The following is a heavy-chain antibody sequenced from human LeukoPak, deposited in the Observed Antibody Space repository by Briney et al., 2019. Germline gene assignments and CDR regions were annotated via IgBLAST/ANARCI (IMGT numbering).Heavy chain of an antibody. CDR3: ARGTYFDSSGNHYTRYFQH. Sequence: GGSLRLSCAASGFTFSAYTMHWVRHAPGKGLEWVAVISYDGSYKYYADSVRGRFTISRDNSKITLYLQMNTLRAEDTAVYYCARGTYFDSSGNHYTRYFQHWGQGTLVTVSS. V-gene: IGHV3-30*04. CDR2: ISYDGSYK. CDR1: GFTFSAYT. J-gene: IGHJ1*01. D-gene: IGHD3-22*01.